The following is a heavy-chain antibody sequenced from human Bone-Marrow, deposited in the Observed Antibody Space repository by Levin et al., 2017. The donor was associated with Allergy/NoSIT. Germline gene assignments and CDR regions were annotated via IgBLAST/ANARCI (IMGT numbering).Heavy chain of an antibody. J-gene: IGHJ4*02. D-gene: IGHD2-2*01. V-gene: IGHV1-18*01. CDR2: ISAYSGHT. CDR3: AKSGDCSSTSPCFSYDY. Sequence: GESLKISCKTSGYTFSSYAISWVRQAPGQGLEWVAWISAYSGHTNHAQKFQDRVTMTTDTSTSTAYMELRNLRSDDTAVYYCAKSGDCSSTSPCFSYDYWGQGTLVTVSS. CDR1: GYTFSSYA.